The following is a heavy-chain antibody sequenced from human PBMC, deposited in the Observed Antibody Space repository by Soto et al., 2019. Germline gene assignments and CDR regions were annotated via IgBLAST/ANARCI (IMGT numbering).Heavy chain of an antibody. Sequence: GASVKVSCKASGYTFTNYAIHWVRQAPGQRLEWMGWINAGNADTKYSQKFQDRVTITGDTSASTTYMDLSSLRSEDTAVYYCARGFKSGNYFLSYFDYWGQGTLVTVSS. V-gene: IGHV1-3*01. J-gene: IGHJ4*02. CDR1: GYTFTNYA. CDR3: ARGFKSGNYFLSYFDY. CDR2: INAGNADT. D-gene: IGHD3-22*01.